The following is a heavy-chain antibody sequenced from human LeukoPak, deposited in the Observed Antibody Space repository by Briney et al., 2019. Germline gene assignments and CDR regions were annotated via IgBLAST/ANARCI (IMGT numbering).Heavy chain of an antibody. CDR2: IYYSGST. V-gene: IGHV4-59*01. CDR3: ARGPRGTYYMDV. CDR1: GGSISSYY. J-gene: IGHJ6*03. D-gene: IGHD3-16*01. Sequence: PSETLSLTCTVSGGSISSYYWSWIRQPPGKGLEWIGYIYYSGSTNYNPSLKSRVTISVDTSKNQFSLKLSSVTAADTAVYYCARGPRGTYYMDVWGKGTTVTVSS.